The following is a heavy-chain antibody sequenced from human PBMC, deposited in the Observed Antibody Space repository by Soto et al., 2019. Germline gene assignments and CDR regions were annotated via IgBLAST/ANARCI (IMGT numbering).Heavy chain of an antibody. Sequence: QVQLVQSGAEVKKPGSSVTVSCTVSGDTFSTSTINWVRQAPRQGLEWMGRIIPVLGPPNYSQTFQGRLTIAADTSTNTVYMELSSLRSEDTAAYFCSRRGDDSLSVDFDRWGQGTLVTVSS. J-gene: IGHJ4*02. D-gene: IGHD5-12*01. V-gene: IGHV1-69*08. CDR2: IIPVLGPP. CDR1: GDTFSTST. CDR3: SRRGDDSLSVDFDR.